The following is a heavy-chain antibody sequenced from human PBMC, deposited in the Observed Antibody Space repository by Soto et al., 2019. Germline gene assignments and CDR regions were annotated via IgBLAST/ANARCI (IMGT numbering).Heavy chain of an antibody. D-gene: IGHD4-17*01. V-gene: IGHV3-23*01. Sequence: ETLSLTCAVYGGSFSGYYWSWVRQAPGKGLEWVSGISGSGGSTNYADSVKGRFTISRDNSKNTLHLQMNSLRAEDTARYYCAKVDYGDYSAFDIWGQGTMVTVSS. CDR3: AKVDYGDYSAFDI. CDR2: ISGSGGST. CDR1: GGSFSGYY. J-gene: IGHJ3*02.